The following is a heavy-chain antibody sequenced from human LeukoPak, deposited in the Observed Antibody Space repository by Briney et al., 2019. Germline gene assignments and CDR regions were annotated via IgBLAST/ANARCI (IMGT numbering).Heavy chain of an antibody. J-gene: IGHJ6*04. CDR1: GFTFSRFT. CDR2: ITSSSSYI. D-gene: IGHD3-10*02. Sequence: GGSLRLSCAASGFTFSRFTMNWVRQAPGKGLEWVSSITSSSSYIYYADSVKGRFSISRDNAKNSLYLQMNSLRAEDTAVYHCAELGITMIGGVWGKGTTVTISS. CDR3: AELGITMIGGV. V-gene: IGHV3-21*01.